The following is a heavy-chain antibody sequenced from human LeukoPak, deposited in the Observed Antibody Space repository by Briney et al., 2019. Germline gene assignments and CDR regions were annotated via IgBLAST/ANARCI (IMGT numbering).Heavy chain of an antibody. V-gene: IGHV3-23*01. D-gene: IGHD3-16*01. J-gene: IGHJ3*02. Sequence: GGSLRLSCAASGFTFSSYDMTWVRQVPGKGLEWVSLISDSGRRTYYADSVKGRFTISRDNSKNTLYLQLNSLRAEDTAIYYCAKEVGPFDMWGQGTVVTVSS. CDR2: ISDSGRRT. CDR1: GFTFSSYD. CDR3: AKEVGPFDM.